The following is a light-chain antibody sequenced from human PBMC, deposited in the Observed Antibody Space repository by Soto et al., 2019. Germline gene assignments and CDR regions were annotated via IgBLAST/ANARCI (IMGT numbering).Light chain of an antibody. J-gene: IGLJ2*01. CDR1: SSDIGGYNY. CDR2: EVA. Sequence: QSALTQPASVSGSLGQSITISCTGTSSDIGGYNYVSWYQHHPGNAPKLIISEVANRPSGVSDRFSGSKSGNTASLTISGLHTEDEADYYCTSYTSRNIPVFGGGTKVTVL. V-gene: IGLV2-14*01. CDR3: TSYTSRNIPV.